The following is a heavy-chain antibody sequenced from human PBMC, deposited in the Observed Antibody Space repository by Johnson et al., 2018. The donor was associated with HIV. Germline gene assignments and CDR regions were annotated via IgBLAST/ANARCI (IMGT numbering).Heavy chain of an antibody. D-gene: IGHD1-7*01. CDR1: GFDFSSVT. Sequence: VQLVESGGGLVQPGGSLRLSCAASGFDFSSVTMYWVRQPPGKGLELVAFVRSDGSNEYYEDSVEGRSTISRDNSRNTLSLELSNLRSDDTAVYYCAKAQRNYRGALDVWGQGTLVTVSS. CDR2: VRSDGSNE. V-gene: IGHV3-30*02. J-gene: IGHJ3*01. CDR3: AKAQRNYRGALDV.